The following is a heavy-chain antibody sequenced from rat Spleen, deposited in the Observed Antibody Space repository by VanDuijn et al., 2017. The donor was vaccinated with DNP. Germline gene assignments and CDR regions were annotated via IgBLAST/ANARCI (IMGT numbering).Heavy chain of an antibody. Sequence: EVQLVESGGGLVQPGRSLKLSCIASGFIFNNHWMPWIRQAPGKGLEWIGEINKDSTAINFSPSLKDKFTISRDNAQNNLYLQMSALGSEDTAIYYCVKGPHDGGDSDYFDYWGPGVTVTVYS. CDR3: VKGPHDGGDSDYFDY. D-gene: IGHD2-1*01. V-gene: IGHV4-2*01. CDR1: GFIFNNHW. CDR2: INKDSTAI. J-gene: IGHJ2*01.